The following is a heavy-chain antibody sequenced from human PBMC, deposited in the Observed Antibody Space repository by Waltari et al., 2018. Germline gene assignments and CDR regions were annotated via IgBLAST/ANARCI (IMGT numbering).Heavy chain of an antibody. CDR3: AREHDDSSGAFDY. Sequence: QVQLVQSGAEVKKHGSSVKVSCKASGGTFSSYTISWVRQAPGQGLELMGRIIPILGIAKYAQKFQGRVTITADKSTSTAYMELSSLRSEDTAVYYCAREHDDSSGAFDYGGQGTLVTVSS. V-gene: IGHV1-69*08. CDR1: GGTFSSYT. J-gene: IGHJ4*02. CDR2: IIPILGIA. D-gene: IGHD3-22*01.